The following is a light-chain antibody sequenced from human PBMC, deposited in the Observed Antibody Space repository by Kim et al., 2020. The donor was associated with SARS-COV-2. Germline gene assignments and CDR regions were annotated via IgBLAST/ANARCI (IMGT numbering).Light chain of an antibody. CDR2: EVN. CDR3: TSYAGSNNLDV. Sequence: QSVTISCTGTSRDLGAYKYVSWYQQHPGKAPKLMIYEVNRRPSGVPDRFSGSKSGNTASLTVSGLQAEDEADYYCTSYAGSNNLDVFGTGTKVTVL. V-gene: IGLV2-8*01. J-gene: IGLJ1*01. CDR1: SRDLGAYKY.